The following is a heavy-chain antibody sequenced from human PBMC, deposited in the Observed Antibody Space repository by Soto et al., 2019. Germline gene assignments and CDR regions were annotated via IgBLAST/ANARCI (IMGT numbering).Heavy chain of an antibody. D-gene: IGHD1-26*01. J-gene: IGHJ4*02. Sequence: QVQLQESGPGLVKPSDTLSLTGAVSGYSISSSNWWGWIRQPPGKGLEWIGYIYYSGTTYYNPSLKSRVTMSVDTSKNQFALNLTSVTAVDTAVYYCARREIQGPIDYWGQGTLVTVSS. CDR1: GYSISSSNW. CDR2: IYYSGTT. V-gene: IGHV4-28*01. CDR3: ARREIQGPIDY.